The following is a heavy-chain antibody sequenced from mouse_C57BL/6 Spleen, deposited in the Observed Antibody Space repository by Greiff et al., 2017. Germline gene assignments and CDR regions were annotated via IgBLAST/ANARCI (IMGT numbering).Heavy chain of an antibody. CDR2: INPNNGGT. V-gene: IGHV1-18*01. CDR1: GYTFTDYN. Sequence: EVQLVESGPELVKPGASVKIPCKASGYTFTDYNMDWVKQSHGKSLEWIGDINPNNGGTIYNQKFKGKATLTVDKSSSTAYMELRSLTSEDTAVYYCAREGDGYDTWFAYWGQGTLVTVSA. J-gene: IGHJ3*01. D-gene: IGHD2-2*01. CDR3: AREGDGYDTWFAY.